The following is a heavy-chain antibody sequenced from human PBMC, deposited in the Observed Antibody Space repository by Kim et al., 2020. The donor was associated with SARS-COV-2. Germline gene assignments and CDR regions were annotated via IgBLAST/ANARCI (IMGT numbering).Heavy chain of an antibody. V-gene: IGHV5-10-1*01. CDR3: VRGSGWFDP. CDR1: GYTFTKNW. Sequence: GESLKISCKGSGYTFTKNWISWVRQMLGTGLEWMGKISPSDSYVDYSPSFQGHVTISVDKSISTAFLQWSSLQASDTAIYYYVRGSGWFDPWGQGTLVTVSS. CDR2: ISPSDSYV. D-gene: IGHD6-25*01. J-gene: IGHJ5*02.